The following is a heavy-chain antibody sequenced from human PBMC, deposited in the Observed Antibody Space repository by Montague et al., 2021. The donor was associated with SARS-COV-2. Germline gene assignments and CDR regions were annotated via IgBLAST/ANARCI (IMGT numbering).Heavy chain of an antibody. CDR1: EFTFSNYA. CDR2: ISYDGSKK. V-gene: IGHV3-30-3*01. CDR3: ARESVRAVAGDFDY. D-gene: IGHD6-19*01. Sequence: SLRLSCAASEFTFSNYAMHWVRQAPSKGLEWVAFISYDGSKKYYADSVKGRFTISRDNSKNTLYLQMNSLRAEDTAVYYCARESVRAVAGDFDYWGQGTLVTVSS. J-gene: IGHJ4*02.